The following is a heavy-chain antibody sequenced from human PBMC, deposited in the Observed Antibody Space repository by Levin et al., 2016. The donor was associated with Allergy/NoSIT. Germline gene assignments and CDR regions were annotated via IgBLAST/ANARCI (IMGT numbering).Heavy chain of an antibody. D-gene: IGHD2-21*01. J-gene: IGHJ4*02. Sequence: GESLKISCEASGFSFRDSGMHWVRQAPGKGLEWVSFIRYDGSEKYYGESVEGRFTISKDNSKNTLYLQMNSLRSEDTAMYYCAQGSIIWGQGTLVTVSS. CDR2: IRYDGSEK. V-gene: IGHV3-30*02. CDR3: AQGSII. CDR1: GFSFRDSG.